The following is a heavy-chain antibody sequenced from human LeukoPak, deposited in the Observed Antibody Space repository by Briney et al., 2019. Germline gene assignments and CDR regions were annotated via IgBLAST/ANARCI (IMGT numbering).Heavy chain of an antibody. Sequence: SVKVSCTTSGDTFSSYGISWVRQAPGQGLEWMGRIIPIVGSTNYAEKLQGRVTITADKSTSTVYMELSSLRSEDTAVYYCARHYGGLDDYWGQGTPIIVSS. V-gene: IGHV1-69*04. J-gene: IGHJ4*02. CDR3: ARHYGGLDDY. D-gene: IGHD4-23*01. CDR1: GDTFSSYG. CDR2: IIPIVGST.